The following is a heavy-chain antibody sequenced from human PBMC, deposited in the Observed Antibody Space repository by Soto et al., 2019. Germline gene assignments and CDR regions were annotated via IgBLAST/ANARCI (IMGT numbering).Heavy chain of an antibody. Sequence: GGSLRLSCAASGFTFSSYGMHWVRQAPGKGLEWLAVISYDGSNKYYADSVKGRFTISRDNSKNTLYLQMNSLRAEDTAVYYCATRDYYDSSGYYSYYYGMDVWGQGTTVNVAS. CDR1: GFTFSSYG. CDR2: ISYDGSNK. V-gene: IGHV3-30*03. J-gene: IGHJ6*02. D-gene: IGHD3-22*01. CDR3: ATRDYYDSSGYYSYYYGMDV.